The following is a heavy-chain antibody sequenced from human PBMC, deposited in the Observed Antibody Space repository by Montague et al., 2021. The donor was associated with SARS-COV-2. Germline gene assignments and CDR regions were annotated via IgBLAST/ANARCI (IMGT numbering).Heavy chain of an antibody. CDR3: ARVHPLWFGELLLDYYYYYGMDV. V-gene: IGHV4-59*01. Sequence: SETLSLTCSVSGGSINNYQWNWIRQSPGKGPEWIGYINYIGDTNYNPSLRGQVTMSVDRSTNQFSLRLNSVTAADSAVYYCARVHPLWFGELLLDYYYYYGMDVWGQGTTVTVSS. D-gene: IGHD3-10*01. CDR2: INYIGDT. J-gene: IGHJ6*02. CDR1: GGSINNYQ.